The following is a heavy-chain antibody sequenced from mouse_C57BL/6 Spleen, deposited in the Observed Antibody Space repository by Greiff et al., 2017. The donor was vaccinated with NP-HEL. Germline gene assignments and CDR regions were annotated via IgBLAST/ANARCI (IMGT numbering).Heavy chain of an antibody. CDR3: ARDTGSSLDY. D-gene: IGHD1-1*01. V-gene: IGHV3-6*01. Sequence: EVKLEESGPGLVKPSQSLSLTCSVTGYSITSGYYWNWIRQFPGNKLEWMGYISYDGSNNYNPSLKNRISITRDTSKNQFFLKLNSVTTEDTATYYCARDTGSSLDYWGQGTTLTVSS. CDR1: GYSITSGYY. J-gene: IGHJ2*01. CDR2: ISYDGSN.